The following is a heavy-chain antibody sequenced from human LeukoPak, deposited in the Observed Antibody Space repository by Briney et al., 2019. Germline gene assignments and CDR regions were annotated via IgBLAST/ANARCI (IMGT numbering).Heavy chain of an antibody. V-gene: IGHV3-23*01. Sequence: GGSLRLSCAASGFTFNSFAMNWVRQAPGKGLEWVSSISGSGGTSYYADFVEGRFIISRDNSKNTLYLQMRSLRAEDTAAYYYAKSLGVGGCTRYKGFDQWGQGTLVVVSS. D-gene: IGHD3-16*01. CDR3: AKSLGVGGCTRYKGFDQ. J-gene: IGHJ4*02. CDR2: ISGSGGTS. CDR1: GFTFNSFA.